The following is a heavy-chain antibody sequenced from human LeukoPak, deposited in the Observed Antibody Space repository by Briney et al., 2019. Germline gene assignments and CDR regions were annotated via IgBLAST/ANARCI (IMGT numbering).Heavy chain of an antibody. Sequence: GGSLRLSCAASGFTFSSYGMHWVRQAPGKGLEWVAFIRYDGSNKYYADSVKGRFTISRDNSKNTLYLQMNSLKAEDTAVYYCAKITVGATTGDYWGQGTLVTVSS. CDR2: IRYDGSNK. V-gene: IGHV3-30*02. D-gene: IGHD1-26*01. J-gene: IGHJ4*02. CDR3: AKITVGATTGDY. CDR1: GFTFSSYG.